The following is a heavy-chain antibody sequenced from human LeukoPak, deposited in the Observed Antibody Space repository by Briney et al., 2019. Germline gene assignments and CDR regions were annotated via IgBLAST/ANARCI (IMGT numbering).Heavy chain of an antibody. CDR2: ISNRGNNI. CDR3: ARETRRWGYYFDY. CDR1: GFTFSDYY. Sequence: GGSLRLSCAASGFTFSDYYMGWIRQAPGKGLEWGSYISNRGNNIYYADSVKGRFTISRDNAKNSLYLQMNSLRAEDTAVYYCARETRRWGYYFDYWGQGTLVTVSS. D-gene: IGHD7-27*01. V-gene: IGHV3-11*04. J-gene: IGHJ4*02.